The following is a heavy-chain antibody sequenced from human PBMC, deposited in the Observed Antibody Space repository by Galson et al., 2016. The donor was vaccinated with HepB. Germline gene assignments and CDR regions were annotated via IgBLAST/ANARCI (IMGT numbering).Heavy chain of an antibody. V-gene: IGHV4-4*02. D-gene: IGHD6-19*01. Sequence: ETLSLTCTVSGGSISSNWWSWVRQPPGKGLDWIAETYHSGTTNFNPSLQSRVTISIDKSKNQVSLNLNSVTAADAAVYYCARHIAVTGTRGFDYWGQGLLVTVSS. J-gene: IGHJ4*02. CDR3: ARHIAVTGTRGFDY. CDR1: GGSISSNW. CDR2: TYHSGTT.